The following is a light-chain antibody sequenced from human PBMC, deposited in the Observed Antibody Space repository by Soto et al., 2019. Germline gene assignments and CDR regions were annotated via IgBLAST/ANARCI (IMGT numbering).Light chain of an antibody. CDR1: SSHIGSSNL. Sequence: QSVLTQPASVSGSPGQSITISCTASSSHIGSSNLVSWYQHHSGKAPKLIIYEGNKRPSGVSNRFSGSKSGKTASLTISGLQAEDEGTYYCCSYAGSSPIYVFGTGTKVNAL. V-gene: IGLV2-23*01. J-gene: IGLJ1*01. CDR3: CSYAGSSPIYV. CDR2: EGN.